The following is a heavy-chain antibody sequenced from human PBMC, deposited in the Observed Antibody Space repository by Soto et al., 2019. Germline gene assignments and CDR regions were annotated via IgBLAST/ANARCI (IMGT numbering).Heavy chain of an antibody. CDR1: GYTFTSYG. CDR2: ISAYNGNT. V-gene: IGHV1-18*01. Sequence: QVQLVQSGAEVKKPGASVKVSCKASGYTFTSYGISWVRQAPGQGLEWMGWISAYNGNTNYAQKLQGRVTMTTDTSTSTADMELRSRRSDDTAVYYCARARGLLRHVRYFDLWGRGTLVTVSS. CDR3: ARARGLLRHVRYFDL. J-gene: IGHJ2*01. D-gene: IGHD3-3*01.